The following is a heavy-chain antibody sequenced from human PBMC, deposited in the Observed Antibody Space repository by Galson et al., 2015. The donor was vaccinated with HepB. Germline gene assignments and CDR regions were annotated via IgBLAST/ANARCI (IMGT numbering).Heavy chain of an antibody. CDR3: AKVFPEKTDGWYRQALYYFDS. V-gene: IGHV3-23*01. J-gene: IGHJ4*02. D-gene: IGHD6-19*01. CDR2: ISGDGGSS. CDR1: GFMFDTHA. Sequence: SLRLSCAASGFMFDTHAMRWVRQVPGKGLKWVSGISGDGGSSFYADSVKGRFTTSRDNSKNTLFLQMNSLRADDTAIYFCAKVFPEKTDGWYRQALYYFDSWGQGTRVTVSS.